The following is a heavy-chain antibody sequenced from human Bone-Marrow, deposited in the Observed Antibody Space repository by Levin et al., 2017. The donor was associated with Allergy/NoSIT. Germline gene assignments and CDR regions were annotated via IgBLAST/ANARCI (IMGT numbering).Heavy chain of an antibody. V-gene: IGHV4-31*03. CDR2: TFYIGST. D-gene: IGHD3-10*01. CDR3: ARGVMITMIRGTPFGH. CDR1: GGSIGSGGYY. J-gene: IGHJ4*02. Sequence: LRLSCSVSGGSIGSGGYYWSWIRQHPGKGLEWIGYTFYIGSTYYNPSLKTRVTISVDTSNNQFFLMLTSVTAADTAIYFCARGVMITMIRGTPFGHRGQGTLVTVSS.